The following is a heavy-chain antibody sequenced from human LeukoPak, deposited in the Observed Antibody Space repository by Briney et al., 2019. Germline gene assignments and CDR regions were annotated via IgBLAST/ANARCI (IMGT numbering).Heavy chain of an antibody. CDR3: ARGGSGWFGALEFDY. CDR2: ISGQHGKT. J-gene: IGHJ4*02. Sequence: ASVKVSCKASGGTFSSYAISWVRQAPGKGFEWLGWISGQHGKTTYAQKFQGRVIMTTDTSTSTAYMELRSLTSDDTGVYSCARGGSGWFGALEFDYWGQGTLVTVS. CDR1: GGTFSSYA. V-gene: IGHV1-18*01. D-gene: IGHD3-10*01.